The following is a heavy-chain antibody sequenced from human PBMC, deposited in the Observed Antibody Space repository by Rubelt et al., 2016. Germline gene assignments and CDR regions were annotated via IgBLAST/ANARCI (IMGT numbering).Heavy chain of an antibody. D-gene: IGHD6-13*01. CDR1: GGSISSYY. CDR3: ARDHWQQSFHWFDP. Sequence: QVQLQESGPGLVKPSETLSLTCTVSGGSISSYYWSWIRQPPGKGLEWIGYIYYSGSTNYNPPLNSRVTISVDTSKNQFSLKLSAVTAADTAVYDCARDHWQQSFHWFDPGGQGTLVTVSS. J-gene: IGHJ5*02. V-gene: IGHV4-59*01. CDR2: IYYSGST.